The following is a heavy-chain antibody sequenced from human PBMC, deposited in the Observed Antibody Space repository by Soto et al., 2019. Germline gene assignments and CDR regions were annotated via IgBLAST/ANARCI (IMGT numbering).Heavy chain of an antibody. Sequence: LSLTCTVSGGSISSGVSYWGWIRQPPGKGLEWIGYIYYSGNTILNPSLRSRVTLSVDTSKNQFSLNLSSVTAADTAVYYCVRYCSTTKCPFDYWGQGTLVTVSS. J-gene: IGHJ4*02. V-gene: IGHV4-30-4*01. CDR1: GGSISSGVSY. CDR3: VRYCSTTKCPFDY. D-gene: IGHD2-2*01. CDR2: IYYSGNT.